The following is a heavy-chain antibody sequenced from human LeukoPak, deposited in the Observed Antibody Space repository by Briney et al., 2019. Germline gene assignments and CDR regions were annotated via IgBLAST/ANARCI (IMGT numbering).Heavy chain of an antibody. CDR2: ITGSSSYT. V-gene: IGHV3-11*03. J-gene: IGHJ4*02. CDR1: GFTFSDYY. D-gene: IGHD4-17*01. CDR3: ARTRRDYGDYDDY. Sequence: GGSLRLSCAASGFTFSDYYMSWIRQAPGKGLEWVSYITGSSSYTKYADSVKGRFTISRDNAKNSLYLQVNSLRAEDTAVYYCARTRRDYGDYDDYWGQGTLVTVSS.